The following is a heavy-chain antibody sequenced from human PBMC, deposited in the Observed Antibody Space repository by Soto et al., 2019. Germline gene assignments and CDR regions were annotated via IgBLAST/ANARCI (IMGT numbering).Heavy chain of an antibody. CDR2: ISYDGSNK. Sequence: VQLVESGGGVVQPGRSLRLSCAASGFTFSSYGMHWVRQAPGKGLEWVAVISYDGSNKYYADSVKGRFTISRDNSKNTLYLQMNSLRAEDTAVYYCAKDAPVLRYFDWLLNHDAFDIWGQGTMVTVSS. CDR3: AKDAPVLRYFDWLLNHDAFDI. D-gene: IGHD3-9*01. CDR1: GFTFSSYG. J-gene: IGHJ3*02. V-gene: IGHV3-30*18.